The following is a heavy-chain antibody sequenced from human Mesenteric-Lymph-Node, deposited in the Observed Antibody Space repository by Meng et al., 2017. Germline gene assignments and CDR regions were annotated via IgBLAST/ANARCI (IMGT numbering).Heavy chain of an antibody. CDR1: GASIISSSSYY. D-gene: IGHD6-6*01. J-gene: IGHJ4*02. CDR3: ARELVDLYYYHS. Sequence: SETLSLTCTVSGASIISSSSYYWAWIRQPPGKGLEWIGSVYYSGTTYYNPSLKSRVTISIDKSNDHFSLRLTSVTAADTAVYYCARELVDLYYYHSWGPGTLVTVSS. CDR2: VYYSGTT. V-gene: IGHV4-39*07.